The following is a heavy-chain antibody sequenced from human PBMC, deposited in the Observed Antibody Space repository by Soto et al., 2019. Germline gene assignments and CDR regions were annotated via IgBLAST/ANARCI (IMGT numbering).Heavy chain of an antibody. Sequence: QVQLVQSGAEVKKPGASVKVSCKASGYTFTHYGITWVRQAPGQGLEWMGWLNRFSGDTNYPQKLQGRLTMTTDTSTNAVYMELRNMRSDDTAVYYCARDLHSGGKYWYFDIWGRGTLVTVSS. D-gene: IGHD2-15*01. J-gene: IGHJ2*01. CDR1: GYTFTHYG. CDR3: ARDLHSGGKYWYFDI. CDR2: LNRFSGDT. V-gene: IGHV1-18*01.